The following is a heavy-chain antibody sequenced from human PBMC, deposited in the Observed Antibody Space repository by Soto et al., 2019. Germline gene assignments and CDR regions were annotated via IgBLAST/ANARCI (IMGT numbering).Heavy chain of an antibody. V-gene: IGHV4-59*01. J-gene: IGHJ4*01. Sequence: SETLSLTCDVSGDSISTYYWGWIRQPPGKGLEWIGYVYYSGSTLYNPSLESRVTMSIDMSKKQVSLKLTSVIAADTAVYYCARTRMIESWIDYWGHGTLVTVSS. CDR3: ARTRMIESWIDY. CDR1: GDSISTYY. D-gene: IGHD2-21*01. CDR2: VYYSGST.